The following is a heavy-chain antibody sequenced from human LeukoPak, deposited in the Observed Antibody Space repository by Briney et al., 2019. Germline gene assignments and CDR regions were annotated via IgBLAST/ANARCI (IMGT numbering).Heavy chain of an antibody. D-gene: IGHD6-19*01. CDR3: ARTSSGWYNIWDY. CDR2: ISSSSSTI. Sequence: QPGGSLRLSCAASGFTFSSYSMNWVRQAPGKGLEWVSYISSSSSTIYYVDSVKGRFTISRDNAKNSLYLQMNSLRAEDTAVYYCARTSSGWYNIWDYWGRGTLVTVSS. CDR1: GFTFSSYS. V-gene: IGHV3-48*01. J-gene: IGHJ4*02.